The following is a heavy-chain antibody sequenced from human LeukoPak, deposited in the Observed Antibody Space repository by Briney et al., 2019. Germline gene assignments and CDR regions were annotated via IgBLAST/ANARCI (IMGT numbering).Heavy chain of an antibody. CDR3: ARGWYSSSWYTSRRDFDY. D-gene: IGHD6-13*01. CDR2: IYTSGST. CDR1: GGSISSYY. J-gene: IGHJ4*02. V-gene: IGHV4-4*07. Sequence: SETLSLTCTVSGGSISSYYWSWIRQPARKGLEWIGRIYTSGSTNYNPSLKSRVTMSVDTSKNQFSLKLSSVTAADTAVYYCARGWYSSSWYTSRRDFDYWGQGTLVTVSS.